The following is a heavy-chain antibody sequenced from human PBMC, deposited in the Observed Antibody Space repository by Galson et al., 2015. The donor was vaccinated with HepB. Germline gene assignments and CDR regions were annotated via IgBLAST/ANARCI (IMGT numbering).Heavy chain of an antibody. D-gene: IGHD5-24*01. CDR1: GVDFGSYS. V-gene: IGHV3-21*01. CDR2: IISLSSYI. CDR3: ARDFTALLLEFDY. Sequence: SLRLSCEASGVDFGSYSMNWVRQAPGKGLEWVSSIISLSSYIDYADQVKGRFSIPIDKARNSAYLQMNSLRVEDTALYYCARDFTALLLEFDYWGQGIFVTVSS. J-gene: IGHJ4*02.